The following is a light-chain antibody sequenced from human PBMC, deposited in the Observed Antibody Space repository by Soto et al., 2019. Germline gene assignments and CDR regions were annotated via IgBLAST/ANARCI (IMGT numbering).Light chain of an antibody. Sequence: QSVLTQPPSVSGASGQRVTVSCTGSSSNIGAGYDVHWYQQLPGRAPKLLMYENTKRPPGVPDRFSGSKSGTSASLAITGLQAEDEADYYCQSYDISLSGYVFGTGTRSPS. J-gene: IGLJ1*01. CDR2: ENT. CDR3: QSYDISLSGYV. CDR1: SSNIGAGYD. V-gene: IGLV1-40*01.